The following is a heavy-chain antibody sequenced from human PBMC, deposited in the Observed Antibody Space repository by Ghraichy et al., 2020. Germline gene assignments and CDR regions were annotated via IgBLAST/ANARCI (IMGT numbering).Heavy chain of an antibody. CDR2: IYYSGST. CDR3: ASNYCSGGSCYRASHPDY. Sequence: ESLNISCTVSGGSISSSSYYWGWIRQPPGKGLEWIGSIYYSGSTYYNPSLKSRVTISVDTSKNQFSLKLSSVTAADTAVYYCASNYCSGGSCYRASHPDYWGQGTLVTVSS. D-gene: IGHD2-15*01. CDR1: GGSISSSSYY. V-gene: IGHV4-39*07. J-gene: IGHJ4*02.